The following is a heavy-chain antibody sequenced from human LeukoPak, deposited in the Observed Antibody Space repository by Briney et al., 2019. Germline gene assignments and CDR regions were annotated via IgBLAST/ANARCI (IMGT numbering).Heavy chain of an antibody. CDR2: ISSGSGYI. J-gene: IGHJ4*02. D-gene: IGHD5-18*01. CDR3: ARGDLDTAMVRKYYFDY. V-gene: IGHV3-21*01. CDR1: GFTFSDYS. Sequence: GGSLRLSCAASGFTFSDYSMIWVSQAPGKGLEWVSSISSGSGYIYYADSLKGRFTISRDNAKNSLYLQMNSLRAEDTAVYYCARGDLDTAMVRKYYFDYWGQGTLVTVSS.